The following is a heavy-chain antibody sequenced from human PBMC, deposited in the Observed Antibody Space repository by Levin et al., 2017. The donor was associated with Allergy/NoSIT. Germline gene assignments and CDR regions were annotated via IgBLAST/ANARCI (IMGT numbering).Heavy chain of an antibody. V-gene: IGHV3-11*05. J-gene: IGHJ4*02. CDR2: ISRGNSST. D-gene: IGHD3-10*01. CDR3: ARGRVPNDY. CDR1: GFIVSDSY. Sequence: PGGSLRLSCAASGFIVSDSYMSWIRQAPGKGLEWVSYISRGNSSTNYLDSVKGRFTISRDNAKNSLYLQMNSLRAEDTAIYYCARGRVPNDYWGQGVLVTVSS.